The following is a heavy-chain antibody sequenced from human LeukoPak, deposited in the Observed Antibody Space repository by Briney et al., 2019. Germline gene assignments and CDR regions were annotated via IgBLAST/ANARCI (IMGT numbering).Heavy chain of an antibody. J-gene: IGHJ4*02. CDR3: AKGGYCSSTSCYVPNFDY. CDR1: GFTFSRSW. CDR2: IKEDGSEK. D-gene: IGHD2-2*01. Sequence: PGGSLRLSCAASGFTFSRSWMHWVRQAPGKGLEWVASIKEDGSEKYYVDSVKGRFTISRDNSKNTLYLQMNSLRAEDTAVYYCAKGGYCSSTSCYVPNFDYWGQGTLVTVSS. V-gene: IGHV3-7*03.